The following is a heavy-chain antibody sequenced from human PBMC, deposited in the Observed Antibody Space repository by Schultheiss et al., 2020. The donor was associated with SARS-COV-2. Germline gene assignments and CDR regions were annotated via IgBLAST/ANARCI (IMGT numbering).Heavy chain of an antibody. Sequence: SETLSLTCTVSGGSISSYYWSWIRQPPGKGLEWIGYIYYSGSTNYNPSLKSRVTISVDTSKNQFSLKLSSVTAEDTAVYYCATYPLNIAAASFDYWGQGTLVTVSS. CDR3: ATYPLNIAAASFDY. CDR2: IYYSGST. V-gene: IGHV4-59*01. J-gene: IGHJ4*02. CDR1: GGSISSYY. D-gene: IGHD6-13*01.